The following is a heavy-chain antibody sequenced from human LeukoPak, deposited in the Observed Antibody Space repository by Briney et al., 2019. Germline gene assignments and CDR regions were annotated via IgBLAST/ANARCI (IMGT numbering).Heavy chain of an antibody. D-gene: IGHD3-10*01. V-gene: IGHV3-30*18. CDR2: ISYDGSNK. CDR3: AKDLVEVRGVIITQDYYYGMDV. CDR1: GFTFSSYG. J-gene: IGHJ6*04. Sequence: PGGSLRLSCAASGFTFSSYGMHWVRQAPGKGLEWVAVISYDGSNKYYADSVKGRFTISRDNSNNTLYLQMNSLGAEDTAVYYCAKDLVEVRGVIITQDYYYGMDVWGKGTTVTVSS.